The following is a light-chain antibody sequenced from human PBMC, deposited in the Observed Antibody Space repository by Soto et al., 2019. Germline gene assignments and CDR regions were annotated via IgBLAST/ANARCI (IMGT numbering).Light chain of an antibody. CDR3: AAWDDSLDGFYV. CDR1: SSNIGTNT. CDR2: NND. V-gene: IGLV1-44*01. J-gene: IGLJ1*01. Sequence: QSVLTQPPSASGTPGQRVTISCSGSSSNIGTNTVNWYLQPPGTAPKLLIYNNDERPSGVPERFSGSKSGTSASLAIGGLQSEDEADYYCAAWDDSLDGFYVFGSGTRSPS.